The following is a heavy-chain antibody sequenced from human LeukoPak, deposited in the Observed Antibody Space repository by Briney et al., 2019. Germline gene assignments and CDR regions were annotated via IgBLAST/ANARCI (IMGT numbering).Heavy chain of an antibody. Sequence: GASVKVSCKASGYTFTGYYMHWVRQAPGQGLEWMGWINPNSGGTNYAQKFQGRVTMTRDTSISTAYMELSRLRSDDTAVYYCARDQAYYDFWSGSVGYWFDPWGQGTLVTVSS. CDR1: GYTFTGYY. CDR3: ARDQAYYDFWSGSVGYWFDP. D-gene: IGHD3-3*01. J-gene: IGHJ5*02. CDR2: INPNSGGT. V-gene: IGHV1-2*02.